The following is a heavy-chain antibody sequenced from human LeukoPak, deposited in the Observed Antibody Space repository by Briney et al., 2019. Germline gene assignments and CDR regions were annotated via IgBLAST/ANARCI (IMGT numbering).Heavy chain of an antibody. J-gene: IGHJ6*02. CDR3: TTDLEGSPYYYDSSGLPYYYYGMDV. D-gene: IGHD3-22*01. Sequence: GGSLRLSCAASGFTFSNAWMSWVRQAPGKGLEWVGRIKSKTDGGTTDYAAPVKGRFTISRDDSKNTLYLQMNSLKTEDTAMYYCTTDLEGSPYYYDSSGLPYYYYGMDVWGQGTTVTVSS. V-gene: IGHV3-15*01. CDR2: IKSKTDGGTT. CDR1: GFTFSNAW.